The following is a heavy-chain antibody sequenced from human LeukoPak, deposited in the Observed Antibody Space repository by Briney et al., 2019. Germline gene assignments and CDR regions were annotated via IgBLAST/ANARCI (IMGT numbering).Heavy chain of an antibody. V-gene: IGHV5-51*01. CDR2: IYPGDSDT. CDR1: GYSFTSYW. J-gene: IGHJ4*02. Sequence: GESLKISCKGSGYSFTSYWIGWVRQMPGKGLEWMGIIYPGDSDTRYSPSFQGQVTISADESISTACLQWSSLKASDTAMYYCARQGIQLWSKVNYWGQGTLVTVSS. CDR3: ARQGIQLWSKVNY. D-gene: IGHD5-18*01.